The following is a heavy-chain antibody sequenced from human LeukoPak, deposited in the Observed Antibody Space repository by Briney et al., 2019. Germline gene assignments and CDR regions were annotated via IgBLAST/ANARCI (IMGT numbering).Heavy chain of an antibody. D-gene: IGHD5-24*01. CDR1: GGSISSGAYY. V-gene: IGHV4-31*03. J-gene: IGHJ6*03. CDR2: IHYSGST. CDR3: ARVDVGVGYNLGYYCMDV. Sequence: SETLSLTCTVSGGSISSGAYYWSWIRQHPGEGLEWIGYIHYSGSTYYNPYLKSRVSISIDTSKNQFSLKLSSVTAADTAVFYCARVDVGVGYNLGYYCMDVWGKGTTVTVSS.